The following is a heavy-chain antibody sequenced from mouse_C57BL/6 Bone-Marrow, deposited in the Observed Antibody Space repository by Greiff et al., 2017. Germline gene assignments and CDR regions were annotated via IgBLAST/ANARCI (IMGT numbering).Heavy chain of an antibody. CDR3: AREGIYYGNSYYFDY. Sequence: VQLQQSGAELVMPGASVKLSCKASGYTFTSYWMHWVKQRPGQGLEWIGEIDPSDSYTNYNQKFKGKSTLTVDKSSSTAYMQLSSLTSEDSAVYYCAREGIYYGNSYYFDYWGQGTTLTVSS. CDR1: GYTFTSYW. D-gene: IGHD2-1*01. V-gene: IGHV1-69*01. J-gene: IGHJ2*01. CDR2: IDPSDSYT.